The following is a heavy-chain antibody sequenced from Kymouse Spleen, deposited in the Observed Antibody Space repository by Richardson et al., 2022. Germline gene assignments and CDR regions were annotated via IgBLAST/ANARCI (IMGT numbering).Heavy chain of an antibody. Sequence: EVQLVESGGGLVQPGGSLRLSCAASGFTFSSYAMSWVRQAPGKGLEWVSAISGSGGSTYYADSVKGRFTISRDNSKNTLYLQMNSLRAEDTAVYYCAKEITMVRGVIITHWFDPWGQGTLVTVSS. CDR1: GFTFSSYA. J-gene: IGHJ5*02. D-gene: IGHD3-10*01. CDR3: AKEITMVRGVIITHWFDP. CDR2: ISGSGGST. V-gene: IGHV3-23*04.